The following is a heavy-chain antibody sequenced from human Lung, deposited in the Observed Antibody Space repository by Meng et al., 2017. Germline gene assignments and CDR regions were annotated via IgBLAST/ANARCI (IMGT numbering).Heavy chain of an antibody. CDR1: GYTFTSYC. CDR2: IYPGDSDT. D-gene: IGHD2/OR15-2a*01. Sequence: GGSLRLSCKGSGYTFTSYCIGWVRQMSGKGLEWMGIIYPGDSDTRYNPSFQGQVTISVDKSINTAYLQWSSLKASDSAMYYCARLDVLPGSHFYEALDVWGQGTTVTGSS. V-gene: IGHV5-51*01. J-gene: IGHJ6*02. CDR3: ARLDVLPGSHFYEALDV.